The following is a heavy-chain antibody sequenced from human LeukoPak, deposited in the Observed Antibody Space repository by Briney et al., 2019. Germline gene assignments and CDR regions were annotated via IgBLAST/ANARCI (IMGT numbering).Heavy chain of an antibody. CDR1: GGTFSSYG. Sequence: SVKVSCKASGGTFSSYGISWVRRAPGQGLEWMGRIIPILGIAKYAQNFQGRVTISADKSTNTAYMELSSLRSDDTAVYYCARGSAAGQYNWFDPWGQGTLVTVSS. D-gene: IGHD6-13*01. J-gene: IGHJ5*02. CDR3: ARGSAAGQYNWFDP. CDR2: IIPILGIA. V-gene: IGHV1-69*04.